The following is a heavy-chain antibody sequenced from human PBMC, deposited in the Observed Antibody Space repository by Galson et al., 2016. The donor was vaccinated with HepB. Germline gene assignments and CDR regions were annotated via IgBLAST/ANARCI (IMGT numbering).Heavy chain of an antibody. J-gene: IGHJ4*02. CDR2: VILFFGTA. D-gene: IGHD5-18*01. V-gene: IGHV1-69*13. CDR3: ASHSGYSYGRHFDY. CDR1: GGTFSIYA. Sequence: SVKVSCKASGGTFSIYAITWVRQAPGQGLEWMGGVILFFGTANYAQNYQGRVTITADQSTNTAYMELRSLRSEDTAVYYCASHSGYSYGRHFDYWGQGTPVTVSS.